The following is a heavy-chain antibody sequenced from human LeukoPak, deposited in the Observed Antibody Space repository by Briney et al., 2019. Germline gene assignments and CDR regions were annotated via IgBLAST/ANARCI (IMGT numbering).Heavy chain of an antibody. Sequence: GGSLRLSCAASGFTFSSYGMHWVRQAPGKGLEWVAFIRYDGSNKYYADSVRGRFTISRDNSKNTLYLQMNSLRAEDTAVYYCAKAFVVVPAAMGYYFDYWGQGTLVTVSS. J-gene: IGHJ4*02. CDR1: GFTFSSYG. V-gene: IGHV3-30*02. CDR3: AKAFVVVPAAMGYYFDY. CDR2: IRYDGSNK. D-gene: IGHD2-2*01.